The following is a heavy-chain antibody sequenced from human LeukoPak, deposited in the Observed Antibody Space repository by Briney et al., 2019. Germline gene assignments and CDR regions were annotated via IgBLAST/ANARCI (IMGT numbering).Heavy chain of an antibody. CDR1: GFTVSTYY. Sequence: GGSLRPSCAASGFTVSTYYMSWVRQAPGKRLEWVSAIYSSRTTYYADSVKGRFTISRDDSKNTLYLQMNSLRAEDTAVYYCAKDRAARGRGNYFYMDVWGKGTTVTVSS. CDR2: IYSSRTT. CDR3: AKDRAARGRGNYFYMDV. D-gene: IGHD2/OR15-2a*01. V-gene: IGHV3-66*01. J-gene: IGHJ6*03.